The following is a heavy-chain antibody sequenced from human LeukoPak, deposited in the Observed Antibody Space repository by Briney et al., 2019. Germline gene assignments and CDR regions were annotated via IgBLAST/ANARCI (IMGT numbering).Heavy chain of an antibody. CDR1: GYSISSGYY. D-gene: IGHD3-10*01. Sequence: SETLSLTCTVSGYSISSGYYWGWIRQPPGKGLEWIGNIYHSGSTYYNPSLKSRVTISVDTSKNRFSLNLSSVTAADTAVYYCARAPPRGSYYRGYFDYWGQGTLVTVSS. J-gene: IGHJ4*02. CDR2: IYHSGST. V-gene: IGHV4-38-2*02. CDR3: ARAPPRGSYYRGYFDY.